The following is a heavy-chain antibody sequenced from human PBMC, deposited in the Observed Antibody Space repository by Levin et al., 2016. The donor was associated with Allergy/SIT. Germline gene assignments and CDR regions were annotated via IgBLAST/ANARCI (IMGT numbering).Heavy chain of an antibody. Sequence: VRQMPGKGLEWVAVISYDGSNKYYADSVKGRFTISRDNSKNTLYLQMNSLRAEDTAVYYCAKGYCSGGSCYNDAFDIWGQGTMVTVSS. CDR2: ISYDGSNK. CDR3: AKGYCSGGSCYNDAFDI. V-gene: IGHV3-30*18. J-gene: IGHJ3*02. D-gene: IGHD2-15*01.